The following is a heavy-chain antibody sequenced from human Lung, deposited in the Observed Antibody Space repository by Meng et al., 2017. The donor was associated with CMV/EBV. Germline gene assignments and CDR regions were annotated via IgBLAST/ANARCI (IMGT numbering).Heavy chain of an antibody. CDR1: GGTFSTQF. J-gene: IGHJ6*04. D-gene: IGHD5-12*01. CDR3: ARSKVGTSGGRFLGMYL. Sequence: SVKVSCKASGGTFSTQFISWVRQAPGQGLEWMGGMIPVYGTADYAPKFQGRVTISPTESRSAVYMDVYRLRSEDTAVYFCARSKVGTSGGRFLGMYLCGEGTTVTVSS. V-gene: IGHV1-69*13. CDR2: MIPVYGTA.